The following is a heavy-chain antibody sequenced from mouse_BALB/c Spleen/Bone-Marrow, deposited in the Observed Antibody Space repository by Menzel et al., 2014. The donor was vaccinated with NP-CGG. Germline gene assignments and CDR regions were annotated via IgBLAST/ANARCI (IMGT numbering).Heavy chain of an antibody. CDR2: IDPETGGT. Sequence: QVQLQQSGAELVRPGASVTLSCKASGYTFTDYEMHWVKQTPVHGLEWIGAIDPETGGTAYNQKFKGKATLTADKSSSTAYMELRSLTSEDSAVYYCTIVLFAYWGQGTLVTVSA. J-gene: IGHJ3*01. V-gene: IGHV1-15*01. CDR1: GYTFTDYE. CDR3: TIVLFAY.